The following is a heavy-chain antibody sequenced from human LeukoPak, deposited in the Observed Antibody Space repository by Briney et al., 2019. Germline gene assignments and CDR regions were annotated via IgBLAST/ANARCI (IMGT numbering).Heavy chain of an antibody. CDR3: AKLTTNSDYFDY. D-gene: IGHD1-14*01. Sequence: GGSLRLSCAASGFTFSSYGMHWVRQAPGKGLEWVAVISYDGSNKYYADSVKGRFTISRDNSKNTLYLQMNSLRAEDTAVYYCAKLTTNSDYFDYWGQGTLVTVSS. J-gene: IGHJ4*02. V-gene: IGHV3-30*18. CDR1: GFTFSSYG. CDR2: ISYDGSNK.